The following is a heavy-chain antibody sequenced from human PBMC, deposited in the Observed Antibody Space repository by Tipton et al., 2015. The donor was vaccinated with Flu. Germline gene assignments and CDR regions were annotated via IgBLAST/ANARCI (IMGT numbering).Heavy chain of an antibody. V-gene: IGHV3-11*06. D-gene: IGHD2-21*01. CDR2: ISSSSSYT. CDR3: ARIPLSPLIYFDY. J-gene: IGHJ4*02. Sequence: SLRLSCAASGFTFSDYYMSWIRQAPGKGLEWVSYISSSSSYTNYADSVKGRFTISRDNAKNSLYLQMNSLRAEDTAVYYCARIPLSPLIYFDYWGQGTLVTVSS. CDR1: GFTFSDYY.